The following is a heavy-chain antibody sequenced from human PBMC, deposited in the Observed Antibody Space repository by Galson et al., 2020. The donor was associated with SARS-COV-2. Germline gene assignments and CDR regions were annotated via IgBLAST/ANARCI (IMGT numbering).Heavy chain of an antibody. D-gene: IGHD3-22*01. CDR3: AHRHGLDDNSGYHYFFDY. CDR2: IYWNDDK. CDR1: GFSLSTSGVG. Sequence: SGPTLAKPTQTLTLTCTCSGFSLSTSGVGVGWIRQPPGKALEWLTLIYWNDDKQYNPSLKSRLTITKDTSKNQVVLTMTNVDPVDTATYYCAHRHGLDDNSGYHYFFDYWGQGTLVTFSS. J-gene: IGHJ4*02. V-gene: IGHV2-5*01.